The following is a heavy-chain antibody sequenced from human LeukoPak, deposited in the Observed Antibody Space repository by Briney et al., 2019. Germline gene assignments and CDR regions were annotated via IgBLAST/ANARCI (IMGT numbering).Heavy chain of an antibody. Sequence: PGGSLRLSCAASGFTFDDYALHWVRQAPGKGLEWVSLISWDGGSTYYADSVKGRFTISRDNSKNSLYLQMNSLRAEDTALYYCAKDGAGIGAAGTEGYFDYWGQGTLVTVSS. D-gene: IGHD6-13*01. CDR2: ISWDGGST. CDR1: GFTFDDYA. V-gene: IGHV3-43D*03. J-gene: IGHJ4*02. CDR3: AKDGAGIGAAGTEGYFDY.